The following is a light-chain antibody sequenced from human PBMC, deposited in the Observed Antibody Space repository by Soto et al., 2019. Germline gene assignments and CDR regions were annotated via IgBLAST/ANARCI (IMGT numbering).Light chain of an antibody. Sequence: EIVLTQSPGTLSLSPGERATLSCRASQSVSSVFLGWYQQKPGQAPRLLIYGGSSRAAGIPERFSGSVSGPDFTLSISKLEPEDFAVYYCQQYGSSRSVTFGGGTKVEIK. CDR2: GGS. CDR1: QSVSSVF. CDR3: QQYGSSRSVT. J-gene: IGKJ4*01. V-gene: IGKV3-20*01.